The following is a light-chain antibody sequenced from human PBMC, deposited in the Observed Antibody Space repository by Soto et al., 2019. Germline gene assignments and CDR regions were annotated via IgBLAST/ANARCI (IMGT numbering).Light chain of an antibody. CDR3: QQYKSYSQT. Sequence: DIQMTQSPSTLSASVGDRVTITCRASQSISSYLAWYQQKPGEAPKLLIYKASPLETGVPSRFSGSGSGTEFTLTISSLQPDDFATYYCQQYKSYSQTFGQGTKVEIK. V-gene: IGKV1-5*03. CDR2: KAS. CDR1: QSISSY. J-gene: IGKJ1*01.